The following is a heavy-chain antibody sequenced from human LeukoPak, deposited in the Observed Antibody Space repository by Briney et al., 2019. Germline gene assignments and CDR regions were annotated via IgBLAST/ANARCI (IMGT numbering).Heavy chain of an antibody. Sequence: SETLSLTCTVSGGSISSYYWSWIRQPPGKGLEWIGEINHSGSTNYNPSLKSRVTISVDTSKNQFSLKLSSVTAADTAVYYCARGERLDAFDIWGQGTMVTVSS. V-gene: IGHV4-34*01. J-gene: IGHJ3*02. CDR2: INHSGST. CDR3: ARGERLDAFDI. CDR1: GGSISSYY.